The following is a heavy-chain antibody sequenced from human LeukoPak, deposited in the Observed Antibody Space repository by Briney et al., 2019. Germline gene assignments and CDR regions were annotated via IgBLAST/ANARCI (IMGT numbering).Heavy chain of an antibody. Sequence: PSETLSLTCTVSGGSISSGGYYWSWIRQHPGKGLEWIGYIYYSGTTYYNPSLKSRVTISVDTSKNQFSLKLSSVTAADTAVYYCARGTDYYGSGSYYHDYWGQGTLVTVSS. CDR1: GGSISSGGYY. CDR2: IYYSGTT. D-gene: IGHD3-10*01. J-gene: IGHJ4*02. CDR3: ARGTDYYGSGSYYHDY. V-gene: IGHV4-31*03.